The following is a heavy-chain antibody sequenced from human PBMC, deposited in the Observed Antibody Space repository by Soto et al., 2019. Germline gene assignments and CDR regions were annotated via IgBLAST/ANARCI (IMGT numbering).Heavy chain of an antibody. CDR1: GFTFSDYY. J-gene: IGHJ4*02. V-gene: IGHV3-11*06. D-gene: IGHD6-19*01. Sequence: GGSLRLSCEASGFTFSDYYMSWIRQAPGKGLEYVSYIVSSSAYTNYADSVKGRFTISRDNAKNSLYPELNSLRAEDTAVYYCARLRAAGWYMGGYLDYWGQGTPVTVSS. CDR2: IVSSSAYT. CDR3: ARLRAAGWYMGGYLDY.